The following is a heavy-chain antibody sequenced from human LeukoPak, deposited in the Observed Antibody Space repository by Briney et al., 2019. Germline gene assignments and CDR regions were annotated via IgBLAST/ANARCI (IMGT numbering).Heavy chain of an antibody. D-gene: IGHD2-8*02. CDR2: INDEGGST. CDR1: GFTFSIYA. J-gene: IGHJ4*02. Sequence: GGSLRLSCAASGFTFSIYAMHWVRQAPGKGLEYVSAINDEGGSTYYANSVKGRFTISRDNSKNTLFLQMDSLRADDMAVYYCARVDSTGWDDAFDYWGQGTLVTVSS. V-gene: IGHV3-64*01. CDR3: ARVDSTGWDDAFDY.